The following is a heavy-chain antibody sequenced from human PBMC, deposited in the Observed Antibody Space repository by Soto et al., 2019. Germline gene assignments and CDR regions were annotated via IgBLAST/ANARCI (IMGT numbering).Heavy chain of an antibody. V-gene: IGHV3-74*01. CDR3: ARADSLGYYYVKAFDI. CDR2: INSDGRTR. D-gene: IGHD3-22*01. CDR1: GFTLSNNW. J-gene: IGHJ3*02. Sequence: PGGSLRLSCVASGFTLSNNWMHWVRQVPGEGLVWVSRINSDGRTRSYADSVRGRFTISRDNAKNTVYLQMNSLRTEDTAVYYCARADSLGYYYVKAFDIWGQGKMVTVSS.